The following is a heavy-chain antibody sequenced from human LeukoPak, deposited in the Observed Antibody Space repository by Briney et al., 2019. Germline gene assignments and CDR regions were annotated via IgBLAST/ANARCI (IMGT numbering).Heavy chain of an antibody. Sequence: SETLSLTCTVSGGSISSGSYCWSWIRQPAGKALEWIGHIYISGTTNYNPSLKSRVTISVDTSKNQFSLKLSSVTAADTAVYYCARASYGYGGNRYYFDYWGQGTLVTVSS. V-gene: IGHV4-61*09. CDR1: GGSISSGSYC. CDR3: ARASYGYGGNRYYFDY. J-gene: IGHJ4*02. D-gene: IGHD4-23*01. CDR2: IYISGTT.